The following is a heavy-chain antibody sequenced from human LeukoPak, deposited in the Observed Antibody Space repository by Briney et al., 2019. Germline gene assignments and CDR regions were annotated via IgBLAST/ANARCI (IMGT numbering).Heavy chain of an antibody. CDR3: ARADGDY. D-gene: IGHD6-6*01. V-gene: IGHV3-30-3*01. CDR1: GFTFSSYA. Sequence: GGCLRLSCAASGFTFSSYAMHWVRQAPGKGLEWVAVISYDGSNKYYADSVKGRFTISRDNSKNTLYLQMNSLRAEDTAVYYCARADGDYWGQGTLVTVSS. J-gene: IGHJ4*02. CDR2: ISYDGSNK.